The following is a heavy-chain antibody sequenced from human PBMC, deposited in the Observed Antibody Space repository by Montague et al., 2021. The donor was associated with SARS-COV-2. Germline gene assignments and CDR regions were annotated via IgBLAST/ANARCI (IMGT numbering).Heavy chain of an antibody. J-gene: IGHJ4*02. V-gene: IGHV4-39*01. CDR1: GGTLSSTSFY. CDR2: MHYSERP. CDR3: ARHGPYYEISTGYFRPYYFDH. Sequence: SETLSLTCSVSGGTLSSTSFYWGWIRQPPGRGLEWIGNMHYSERPYYNPSLQSRVTISADRSKNRFSLNLGSVTASDTAVYYCARHGPYYEISTGYFRPYYFDHWGQGSLVTVAS. D-gene: IGHD3-9*01.